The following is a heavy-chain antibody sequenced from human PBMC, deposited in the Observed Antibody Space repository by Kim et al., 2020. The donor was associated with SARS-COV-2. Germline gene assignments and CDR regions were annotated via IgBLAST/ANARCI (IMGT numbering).Heavy chain of an antibody. CDR3: ARGDWLDP. J-gene: IGHJ5*02. Sequence: ASVKVSCKASGYTFTAYSMNWVRQAPGQGLEWMGWINTNTGHPTYAQGFTGRFVFSLDMSVTTSYLQISGLQADDNAVYYCARGDWLDPWGQGTRVTVFS. V-gene: IGHV7-4-1*02. CDR1: GYTFTAYS. CDR2: INTNTGHP.